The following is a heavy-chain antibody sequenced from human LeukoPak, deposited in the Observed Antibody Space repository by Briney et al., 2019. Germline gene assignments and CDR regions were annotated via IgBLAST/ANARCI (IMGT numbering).Heavy chain of an antibody. CDR2: ISGGGGST. CDR3: AKDKATVTWFDY. J-gene: IGHJ4*02. Sequence: PGGSLRLSCAASGFTFSSYDMSWVRQAPGKGLEGVPAISGGGGSTYYADSVKGRFTISRDNSKNTLYLQMNSLRAEDTAVYYCAKDKATVTWFDYWGQGTLVTVSS. D-gene: IGHD4-17*01. V-gene: IGHV3-23*01. CDR1: GFTFSSYD.